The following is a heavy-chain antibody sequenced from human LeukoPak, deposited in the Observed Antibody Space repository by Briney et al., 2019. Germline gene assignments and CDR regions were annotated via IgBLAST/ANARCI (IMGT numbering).Heavy chain of an antibody. D-gene: IGHD4-17*01. CDR2: ISGSGGST. CDR1: GFTFSSYA. V-gene: IGHV3-23*01. CDR3: VRDSIFYGDYAPYLYYYMDV. Sequence: PGGSLRLSCAASGFTFSSYAMSWVRQAPGKGLEWVSAISGSGGSTYYADSVKGRFTISRDNSKNTLYLQMNSLRAEDTAVYYCVRDSIFYGDYAPYLYYYMDVWGRGTTVTVSS. J-gene: IGHJ6*03.